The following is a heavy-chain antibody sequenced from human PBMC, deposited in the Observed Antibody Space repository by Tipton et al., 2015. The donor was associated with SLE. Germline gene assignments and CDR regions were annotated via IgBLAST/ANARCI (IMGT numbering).Heavy chain of an antibody. CDR2: VYYSGST. J-gene: IGHJ4*02. CDR3: ARLFSPTPYGDYVYFDY. CDR1: GGSMSSYY. V-gene: IGHV4-59*08. D-gene: IGHD4-17*01. Sequence: TLSLTCTVSGGSMSSYYWNWIRQAPGKGLEWVGYVYYSGSTNYNPSLKSRVTISVDTSKNQFSLKLSSVTAADTAVYYCARLFSPTPYGDYVYFDYWGQGTLVTVSS.